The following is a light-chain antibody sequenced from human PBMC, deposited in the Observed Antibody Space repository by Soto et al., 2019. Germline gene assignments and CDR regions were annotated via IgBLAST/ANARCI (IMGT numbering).Light chain of an antibody. CDR3: SSYAGNNNLL. Sequence: QYALTQPPSASGSPGQSVTISCTGTSSDIGVYKFVSWYQKYPGKAPKLMIYEVNKRPSGVPDRFSGSKSGNTASLTVSGLQAEDEAEYYCSSYAGNNNLLFGGGTKLTVL. V-gene: IGLV2-8*01. CDR2: EVN. J-gene: IGLJ2*01. CDR1: SSDIGVYKF.